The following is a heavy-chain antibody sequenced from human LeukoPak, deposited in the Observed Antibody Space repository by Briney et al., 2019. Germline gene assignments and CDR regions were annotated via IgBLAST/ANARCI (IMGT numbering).Heavy chain of an antibody. CDR3: AKNREYYDFWSGDMGV. V-gene: IGHV1-18*01. J-gene: IGHJ6*03. CDR1: GYTFTSYG. D-gene: IGHD3-3*01. CDR2: ISAYNGNT. Sequence: ASVKVSCKASGYTFTSYGISWVRQAPGQGLEWMGWISAYNGNTNYAQKLQGRVTMTTDTSTSTAYMELRGLRSDDTAVYYCAKNREYYDFWSGDMGVWGKGTTVTVSS.